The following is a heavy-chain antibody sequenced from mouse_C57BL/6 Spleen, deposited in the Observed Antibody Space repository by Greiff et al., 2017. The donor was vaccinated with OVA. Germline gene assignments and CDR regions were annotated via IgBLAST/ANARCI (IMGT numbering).Heavy chain of an antibody. Sequence: QVQLQQPGAELVRPGSSVKLSCKASGYTFTSYWMHWVKQRPIQGLEWIGNIDPSDSETHYNQKFKDKATLTVDKASSTAYMQLSSLTSEDSAVYYCARLDIYEYDEAYWGQGTTLTVSS. CDR3: ARLDIYEYDEAY. CDR1: GYTFTSYW. D-gene: IGHD2-4*01. CDR2: IDPSDSET. J-gene: IGHJ2*01. V-gene: IGHV1-52*01.